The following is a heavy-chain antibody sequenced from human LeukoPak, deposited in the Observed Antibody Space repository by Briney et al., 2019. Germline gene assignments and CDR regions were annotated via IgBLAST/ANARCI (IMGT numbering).Heavy chain of an antibody. CDR2: ISSSGSTI. V-gene: IGHV3-48*03. CDR3: ARVQGREYYYDSSGYYYVPKYFQH. Sequence: PGGSLRLSCAASGFTFSSYEMNWVRQAPGKGLEWVSYISSSGSTIYYADSVKGRFTISRDNAKNSLYLQMNSLRVEDTAVYYCARVQGREYYYDSSGYYYVPKYFQHWGQGTLVTVSS. CDR1: GFTFSSYE. J-gene: IGHJ1*01. D-gene: IGHD3-22*01.